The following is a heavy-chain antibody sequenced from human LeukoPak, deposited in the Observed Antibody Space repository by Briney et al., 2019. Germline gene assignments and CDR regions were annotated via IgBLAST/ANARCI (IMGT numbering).Heavy chain of an antibody. CDR2: IIPIFGTA. CDR1: GGTFSSYA. J-gene: IGHJ6*02. D-gene: IGHD5-18*01. Sequence: ASVKVSCKASGGTFSSYAISWVRQAPGQGLEWMGGIIPIFGTANYAQKFQGRVTITADESTSTAYMELSSLRSEDTAVYYCARVMDTAMVTGYYYGMDVWGQGTTVTVSS. V-gene: IGHV1-69*01. CDR3: ARVMDTAMVTGYYYGMDV.